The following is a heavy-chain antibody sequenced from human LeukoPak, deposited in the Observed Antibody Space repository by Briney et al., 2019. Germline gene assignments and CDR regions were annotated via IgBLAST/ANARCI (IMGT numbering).Heavy chain of an antibody. D-gene: IGHD2-2*01. Sequence: GGSLRLSCAASGFTFSSYAMSWVRQAPGKGLEWVSAISGSGGSTYYADSVKGRFTISRDNSKNTLYLQMNSLRAEDTAVYYCAKGGGVVVPAAWGVFDYWGQGTLVTVSS. V-gene: IGHV3-23*01. CDR3: AKGGGVVVPAAWGVFDY. CDR2: ISGSGGST. CDR1: GFTFSSYA. J-gene: IGHJ4*02.